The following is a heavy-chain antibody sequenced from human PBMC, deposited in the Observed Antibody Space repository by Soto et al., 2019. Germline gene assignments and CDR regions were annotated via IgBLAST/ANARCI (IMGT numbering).Heavy chain of an antibody. J-gene: IGHJ6*02. V-gene: IGHV1-8*01. Sequence: ASVKVSCKTSGYTFTSYDINWARQAPGQGLEWVGWMDTNSDDTRSAQKFRGRLTLTRDKSMRAVYMKLSNLRPDDTAVYYCAREWSAAGHFYGMDVWGQGTTVTSP. CDR2: MDTNSDDT. CDR1: GYTFTSYD. CDR3: AREWSAAGHFYGMDV. D-gene: IGHD6-13*01.